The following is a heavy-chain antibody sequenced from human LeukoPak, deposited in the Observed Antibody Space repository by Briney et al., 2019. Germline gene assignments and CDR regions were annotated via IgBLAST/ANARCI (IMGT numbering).Heavy chain of an antibody. Sequence: SETLSLTCAVYGGSFSGYYWSWIRQPPGKGLEWIGEINHSGSTNYNPSLKSRVAISVDTSKNQFSLKLSSVTAADTAVYYCARGRRGITMVRGVTTTRNWFDPWGQGTLVTVSS. V-gene: IGHV4-34*01. D-gene: IGHD3-10*01. CDR2: INHSGST. J-gene: IGHJ5*02. CDR3: ARGRRGITMVRGVTTTRNWFDP. CDR1: GGSFSGYY.